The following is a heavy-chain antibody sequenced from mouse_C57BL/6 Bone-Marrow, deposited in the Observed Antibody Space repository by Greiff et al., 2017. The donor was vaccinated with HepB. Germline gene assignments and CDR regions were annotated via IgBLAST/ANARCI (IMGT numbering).Heavy chain of an antibody. D-gene: IGHD3-2*02. CDR3: ARKQLRMDY. J-gene: IGHJ4*01. CDR1: GFTFSSYG. Sequence: VKLVESGGDLVKPGGSLKLSCAASGFTFSSYGMSWVRQTPDKRLEWVATISSGGSYTYYPDSVKGRFTISRDNAKNTLYLQMSSLKSEDTAMYYCARKQLRMDYWGQGTSVTVSS. V-gene: IGHV5-6*02. CDR2: ISSGGSYT.